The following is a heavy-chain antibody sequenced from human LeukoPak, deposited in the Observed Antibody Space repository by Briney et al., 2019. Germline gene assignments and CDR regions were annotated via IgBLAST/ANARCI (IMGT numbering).Heavy chain of an antibody. D-gene: IGHD5-18*01. CDR3: ARESGYSYGPLDY. J-gene: IGHJ4*02. CDR1: GYTFTSDY. CDR2: INPSVGTT. V-gene: IGHV1-46*01. Sequence: GASVKVSCKASGYTFTSDYIHWVRQAPGQGLEWMGKINPSVGTTTYAQNFQGRVTISRDTSTSTVYMVVSSLRSDDTAVYWCARESGYSYGPLDYWGQGTLVTVSS.